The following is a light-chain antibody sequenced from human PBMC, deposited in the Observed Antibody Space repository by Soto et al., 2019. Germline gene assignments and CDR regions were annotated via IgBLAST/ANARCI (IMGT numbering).Light chain of an antibody. J-gene: IGKJ4*01. CDR3: QQFGSYPLT. V-gene: IGKV1-9*01. CDR2: VAS. Sequence: GDTVTVTCRTSQDIGSHLAWYQQKPGTVPNLLIYVASTLQSGVPSRFSGSGSGTEFTLTINSLQPEDFATYYCQQFGSYPLTFGGGTEVEIK. CDR1: QDIGSH.